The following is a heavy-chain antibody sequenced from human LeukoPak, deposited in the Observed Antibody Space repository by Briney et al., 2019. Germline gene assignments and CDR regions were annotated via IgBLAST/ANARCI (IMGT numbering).Heavy chain of an antibody. V-gene: IGHV3-23*01. Sequence: GGSLRLSCAASGFTFSSYAMSWVRQAPEKGLEWVATISGSGGGTYYADSVKGRFTISRDNAKNSLYLQMNSLRAEDTAVYYCAKAVAGTEVVDYWGQGTLVTVSS. CDR3: AKAVAGTEVVDY. CDR1: GFTFSSYA. CDR2: ISGSGGGT. D-gene: IGHD6-19*01. J-gene: IGHJ4*02.